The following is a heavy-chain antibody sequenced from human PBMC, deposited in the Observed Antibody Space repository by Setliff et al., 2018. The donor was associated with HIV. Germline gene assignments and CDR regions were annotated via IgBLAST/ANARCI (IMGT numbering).Heavy chain of an antibody. J-gene: IGHJ5*02. CDR1: GDSVSSYNYY. D-gene: IGHD3-9*01. V-gene: IGHV4-61*01. CDR2: IYYSGSS. CDR3: ARHRYYDILFDP. Sequence: SETLSLTCKVSGDSVSSYNYYWSWIRQHPGKGLEWIGYIYYSGSSYYNPSLKSRVTILVDSSRNQFSLRLSSVTAADTAVYYCARHRYYDILFDPWGQGTLVTVSS.